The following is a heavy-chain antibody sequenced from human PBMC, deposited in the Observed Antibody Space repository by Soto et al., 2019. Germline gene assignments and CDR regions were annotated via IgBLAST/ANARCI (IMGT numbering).Heavy chain of an antibody. V-gene: IGHV4-30-2*06. J-gene: IGHJ4*02. CDR2: ISHLVPT. CDR1: GVTMGYGGYS. CDR3: ARGGGYDSFDF. Sequence: PSETLSLTCTVSGVTMGYGGYSWSWIRQSPGKSLEWLYYISHLVPTSYNPSFQSRLSLSIDRTRNQFSLSLRSMTAADKAVYYCARGGGYDSFDFWGQGILVTVSS. D-gene: IGHD5-12*01.